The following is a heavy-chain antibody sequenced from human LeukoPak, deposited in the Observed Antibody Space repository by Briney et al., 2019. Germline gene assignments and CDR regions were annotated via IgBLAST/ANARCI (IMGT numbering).Heavy chain of an antibody. Sequence: VASVKVSCKASGYTFTSYYMHWVRQAPGQGLEWMGIINPSGGSTSYAQKLQGRATMTTDTSTSTAYMELRSLRSDGTAVYYCARDLVGIAAAGATPNWFDPWGQGTLVTVSS. CDR1: GYTFTSYY. D-gene: IGHD6-13*01. V-gene: IGHV1-46*01. CDR3: ARDLVGIAAAGATPNWFDP. J-gene: IGHJ5*02. CDR2: INPSGGST.